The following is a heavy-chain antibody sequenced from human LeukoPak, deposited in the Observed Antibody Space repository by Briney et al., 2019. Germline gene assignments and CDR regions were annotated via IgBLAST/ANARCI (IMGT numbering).Heavy chain of an antibody. V-gene: IGHV3-23*01. Sequence: GGSLRLSCAASGFSFSSYAMTWARQAPVKGLEWVSAISGDGTRTYYADSVKGRFTISRDNSKNTLYLQMNSLRAEDTAVYYCAKSSDSSGRTYYFDYRGQGTLVTVSS. CDR2: ISGDGTRT. CDR3: AKSSDSSGRTYYFDY. D-gene: IGHD3-22*01. CDR1: GFSFSSYA. J-gene: IGHJ4*02.